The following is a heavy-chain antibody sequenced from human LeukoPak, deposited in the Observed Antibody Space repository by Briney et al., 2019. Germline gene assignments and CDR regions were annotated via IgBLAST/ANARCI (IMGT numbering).Heavy chain of an antibody. CDR1: GYTFTSYD. V-gene: IGHV1-8*01. J-gene: IGHJ4*02. CDR3: ARSSPGRPWYSSSWWFDY. D-gene: IGHD6-13*01. CDR2: MNPNSGNT. Sequence: ASVKVSCKASGYTFTSYDINWVRQATGQGLEWMGWMNPNSGNTGYAQKFQGRVTITADKSTSTAYMELSSLRSEDTAVYYCARSSPGRPWYSSSWWFDYWGQGTLVTVSS.